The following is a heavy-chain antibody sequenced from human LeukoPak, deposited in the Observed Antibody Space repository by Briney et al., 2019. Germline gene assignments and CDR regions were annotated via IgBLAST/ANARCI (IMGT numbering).Heavy chain of an antibody. CDR3: ARDSFETDIDY. D-gene: IGHD1-14*01. CDR2: TKEDGSEK. CDR1: GFLFSRYW. Sequence: GGSLRLSCAASGFLFSRYWMSWVRQAPGKGLEWVANTKEDGSEKYYVESMKGRFTISRDNVKNSLYLQINSLRAEDTAVYYCARDSFETDIDYWGQGTLVTVSS. V-gene: IGHV3-7*01. J-gene: IGHJ4*02.